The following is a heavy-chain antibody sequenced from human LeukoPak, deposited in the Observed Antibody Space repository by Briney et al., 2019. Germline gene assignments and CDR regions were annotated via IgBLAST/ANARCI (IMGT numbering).Heavy chain of an antibody. CDR1: GYTFTSYG. CDR3: ARAIAVVAATPLGWFDP. CDR2: ISAYNGNT. J-gene: IGHJ5*02. V-gene: IGHV1-18*01. Sequence: PVASVKVSCKASGYTFTSYGISWVRQAPGQGLEWTGWISAYNGNTNYAQKLQGRVTMTTDTSTSTAYMELSSLRSEDTAVYYCARAIAVVAATPLGWFDPWGQGTLVTVSS. D-gene: IGHD2-15*01.